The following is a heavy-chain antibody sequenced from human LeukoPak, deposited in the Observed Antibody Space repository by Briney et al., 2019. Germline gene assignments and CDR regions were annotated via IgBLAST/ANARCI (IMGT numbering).Heavy chain of an antibody. V-gene: IGHV3-43*02. CDR1: GFTFDDYA. D-gene: IGHD5-18*01. J-gene: IGHJ6*02. CDR3: AKDTEGYTYGYYYYGMDV. Sequence: GGSLGLSCAASGFTFDDYAMHWVRQAPGKGLEWVSLISGDSGSTYYADSVEGRFTISRDNSKNSLYLQMNSLRNDDTALYYCAKDTEGYTYGYYYYGMDVWGQGTTVTVSS. CDR2: ISGDSGST.